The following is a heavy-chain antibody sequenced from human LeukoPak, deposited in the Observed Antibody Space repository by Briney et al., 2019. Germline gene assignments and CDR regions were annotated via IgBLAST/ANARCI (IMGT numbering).Heavy chain of an antibody. CDR3: AKHPRIAAAGSIGDY. Sequence: GGSLRLSCAASGLTFDDYGMNWVRQAPGKGLEWVSAISGSGGSTYYADSVKGRFTISRDNSKNTLYLQMNSLRAEDTAVYYCAKHPRIAAAGSIGDYWGQGTLVTVSS. D-gene: IGHD6-13*01. CDR2: ISGSGGST. J-gene: IGHJ4*02. V-gene: IGHV3-23*01. CDR1: GLTFDDYG.